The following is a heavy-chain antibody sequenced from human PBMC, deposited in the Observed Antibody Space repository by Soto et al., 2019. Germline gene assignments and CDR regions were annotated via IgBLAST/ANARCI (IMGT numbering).Heavy chain of an antibody. Sequence: QVQLVESGGGVVQPGRSLRLSCAASGFTFSTYGMHWVRQAPGKGLEWGAVISYDGSSKYYGDSVKGRFTISRDNSKNTLYLQMNSPRAEDTAVYYCAKDPNYDILTTYYGMDVWGQGTTVTVSS. CDR3: AKDPNYDILTTYYGMDV. CDR1: GFTFSTYG. D-gene: IGHD3-9*01. J-gene: IGHJ6*02. V-gene: IGHV3-30*18. CDR2: ISYDGSSK.